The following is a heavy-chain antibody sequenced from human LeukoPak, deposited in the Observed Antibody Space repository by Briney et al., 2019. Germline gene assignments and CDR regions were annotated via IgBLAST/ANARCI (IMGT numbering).Heavy chain of an antibody. V-gene: IGHV3-23*01. Sequence: GGSLRLSCAASGFTFSTYAMSWVRQPPGKGLEWVSAITGSGGNTYYADSVKGRFTISRDNSKNTVYLQANSLRAEDTAVYYCAKTSGWPYYFDYWGQGTLVTVSS. J-gene: IGHJ4*02. CDR2: ITGSGGNT. CDR3: AKTSGWPYYFDY. CDR1: GFTFSTYA. D-gene: IGHD6-19*01.